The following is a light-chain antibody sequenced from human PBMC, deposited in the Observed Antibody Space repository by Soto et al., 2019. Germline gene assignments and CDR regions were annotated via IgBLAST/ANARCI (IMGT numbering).Light chain of an antibody. CDR1: RSVSSY. Sequence: EIVLTHSPATLPLSPAESATLSCRATRSVSSYLAWYQQKPGQAPRLLIYDASSRPTDIPARFSGSGSGTDFTLTISSLEPEDFALYYCQQRSNWPITFGQGTRLEIK. CDR3: QQRSNWPIT. J-gene: IGKJ5*01. CDR2: DAS. V-gene: IGKV3-11*01.